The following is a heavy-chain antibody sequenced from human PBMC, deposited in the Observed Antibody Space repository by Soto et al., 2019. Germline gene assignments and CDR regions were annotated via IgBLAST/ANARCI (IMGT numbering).Heavy chain of an antibody. V-gene: IGHV3-23*01. CDR2: ISGSGGST. J-gene: IGHJ6*02. Sequence: EVQLLESGGGLVQPGGSLRLSCAASGFTFSSYAMSWVRQAPGKGLEWVSAISGSGGSTYYADSVKGRFTISRDNSKNTLYLQMNSLRAEDTAVYYCANWGRPGYSSGWYVSYYYYGMDVWGQGTTVTVSS. CDR1: GFTFSSYA. CDR3: ANWGRPGYSSGWYVSYYYYGMDV. D-gene: IGHD6-19*01.